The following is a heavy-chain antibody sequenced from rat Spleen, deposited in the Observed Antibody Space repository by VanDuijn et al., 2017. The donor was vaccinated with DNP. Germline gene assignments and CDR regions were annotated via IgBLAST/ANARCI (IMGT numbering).Heavy chain of an antibody. Sequence: EVQLVESGGGLVQPGRSMKLSCAASGFTFSNYYMAWVRQAPTKGLEWVASISTGDSTYYSDSVKGRFSISRDNAKSTLYLQVNSLRSEDTATYYCTSNPHIRTAAPFDYWGQGVMVTVSS. CDR1: GFTFSNYY. J-gene: IGHJ2*01. V-gene: IGHV5-25*01. CDR2: ISTGDST. CDR3: TSNPHIRTAAPFDY. D-gene: IGHD3-8*01.